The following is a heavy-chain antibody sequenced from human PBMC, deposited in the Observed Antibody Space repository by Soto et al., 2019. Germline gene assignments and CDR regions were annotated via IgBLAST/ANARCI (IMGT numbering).Heavy chain of an antibody. CDR2: INAGNGNT. Sequence: QVQLVQSGAEEKKPGASVKVSCKASGYTFTSYAMHWVRQAPGQRLEWMGWINAGNGNTKYSQKFQGRVTINRDTSASTGYMELSRPGSEDTAVYYCARGLPLAADYWGQGTLVTVSS. CDR1: GYTFTSYA. CDR3: ARGLPLAADY. J-gene: IGHJ4*02. V-gene: IGHV1-3*05.